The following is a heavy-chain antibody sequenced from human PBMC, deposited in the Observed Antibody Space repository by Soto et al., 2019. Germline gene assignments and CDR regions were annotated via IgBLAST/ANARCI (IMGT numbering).Heavy chain of an antibody. J-gene: IGHJ6*02. CDR2: IIPISGSA. D-gene: IGHD2-2*01. V-gene: IGHV1-69*06. Sequence: SVKVSCKASGGTFSTYIITWLRQAPGQGLEWMGGIIPISGSANYAQKFQDRVTITADKSTRTAYMELSSLKSEDTAVYYCARVVVQAAPNPDNYYYGLDFWGQGTTVTVSS. CDR3: ARVVVQAAPNPDNYYYGLDF. CDR1: GGTFSTYI.